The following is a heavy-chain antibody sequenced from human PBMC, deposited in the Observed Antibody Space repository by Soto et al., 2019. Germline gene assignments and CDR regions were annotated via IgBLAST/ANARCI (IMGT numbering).Heavy chain of an antibody. D-gene: IGHD3-10*01. CDR3: ASTRTGYYYYYGMDV. Sequence: QVQLVQSGAEVKKPGSSVKVSCKASGGTFSSYAISWVRQAPGQGLEWMGGIIPIFGTANYAQKFQGRVTITADESTXTAYRELSSLRSEDTAVYYCASTRTGYYYYYGMDVWGQGTTVTVSS. V-gene: IGHV1-69*12. CDR2: IIPIFGTA. J-gene: IGHJ6*02. CDR1: GGTFSSYA.